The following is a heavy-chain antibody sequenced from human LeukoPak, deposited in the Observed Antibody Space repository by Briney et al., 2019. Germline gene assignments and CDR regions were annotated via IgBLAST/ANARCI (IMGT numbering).Heavy chain of an antibody. D-gene: IGHD1-26*01. CDR3: ARDRELPI. V-gene: IGHV4-59*12. J-gene: IGHJ3*02. Sequence: TSETLSLTCTASGGSISSYYWSWIRQPPGKVLEWIGYIYYSGSTNYNPSLKSRVTISVDTSKNQFSLKLSSVTAADTAVYYCARDRELPIWGQGTMVTVSS. CDR1: GGSISSYY. CDR2: IYYSGST.